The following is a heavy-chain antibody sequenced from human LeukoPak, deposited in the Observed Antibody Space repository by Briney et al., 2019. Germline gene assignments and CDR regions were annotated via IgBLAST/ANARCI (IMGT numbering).Heavy chain of an antibody. J-gene: IGHJ1*01. D-gene: IGHD6-19*01. CDR3: AKEGGGQWLVPPLDFQH. CDR2: ISGSGGST. V-gene: IGHV3-23*01. Sequence: PGGSLRLSCAASGFTFSSYAMSWVRQAPGKGLKWVAAISGSGGSTYHADSVKGRFTISRDNSKNTLYLQMNSLRAEDTAVYYCAKEGGGQWLVPPLDFQHWGQGTLVTVSS. CDR1: GFTFSSYA.